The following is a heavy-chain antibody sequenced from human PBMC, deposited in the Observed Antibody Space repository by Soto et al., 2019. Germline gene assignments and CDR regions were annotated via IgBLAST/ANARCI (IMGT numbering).Heavy chain of an antibody. CDR1: GGTFSSYA. CDR3: ARGSASGVVDYFDY. Sequence: EASVKVSCKASGGTFSSYAISWVRQAPGQGLEWMGGIIPIFGTANYAQKFQGRVTITADESTSTAYMELSSLRSEDTAVYYCARGSASGVVDYFDYWGQGTLVTVSS. V-gene: IGHV1-69*13. J-gene: IGHJ4*02. D-gene: IGHD3-22*01. CDR2: IIPIFGTA.